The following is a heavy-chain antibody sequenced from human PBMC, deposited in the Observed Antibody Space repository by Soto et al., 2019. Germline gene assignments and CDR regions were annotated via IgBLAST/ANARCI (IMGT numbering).Heavy chain of an antibody. Sequence: EVQLVESGGGLVQPGGSLKLSCAASGFTFSGSAMHWVRQASGKGLEWVGRIRSKANSYATAYAASVKGRFTISRDDSKNTAELQMNSLKTEDTAVYYCIGLYSSSWDEKFDYWGQGTLVTVSS. CDR2: IRSKANSYAT. CDR3: IGLYSSSWDEKFDY. V-gene: IGHV3-73*01. D-gene: IGHD6-13*01. CDR1: GFTFSGSA. J-gene: IGHJ4*02.